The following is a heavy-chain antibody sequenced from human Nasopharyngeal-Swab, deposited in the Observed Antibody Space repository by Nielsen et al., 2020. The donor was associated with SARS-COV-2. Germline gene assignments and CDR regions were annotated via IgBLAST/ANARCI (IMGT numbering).Heavy chain of an antibody. J-gene: IGHJ4*02. D-gene: IGHD5-18*01. CDR2: IWYDGSNK. V-gene: IGHV3-33*06. Sequence: WIRQPPGKGLEWVAIIWYDGSNKYYADSAKGRFTISRDNSKNTLYLQMNSLRAEDTAVYYCANSVDAAMADYWGQGTLVTVSS. CDR3: ANSVDAAMADY.